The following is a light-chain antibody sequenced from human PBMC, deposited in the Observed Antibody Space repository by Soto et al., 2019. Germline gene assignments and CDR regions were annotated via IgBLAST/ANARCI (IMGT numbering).Light chain of an antibody. V-gene: IGKV3-11*01. J-gene: IGKJ1*01. CDR3: QHRHTCPAT. CDR1: QSVTNF. Sequence: EIVLTQSPGTLSLSPGERATLSCRASQSVTNFLAWYQQKPGQSPSLLIYNASHRATGIPARFSGSGSGTDFTLTISSLEPEVFAVDDSQHRHTCPATCGPGTKVDSK. CDR2: NAS.